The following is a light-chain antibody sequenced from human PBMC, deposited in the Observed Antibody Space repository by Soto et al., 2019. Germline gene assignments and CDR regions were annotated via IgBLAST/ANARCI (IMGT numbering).Light chain of an antibody. V-gene: IGKV3-15*01. CDR2: GAS. CDR3: QQYNNWTTFT. CDR1: QSVSRS. Sequence: EIVMTQSPATLSVSPGERVTLSCRARQSVSRSLAWYQQKPGQAPRLLIYGASTRYTGIPARFSGSGSGTEFTITISSLQSEDFKVYYCQQYNNWTTFTFGPGTKVDIK. J-gene: IGKJ3*01.